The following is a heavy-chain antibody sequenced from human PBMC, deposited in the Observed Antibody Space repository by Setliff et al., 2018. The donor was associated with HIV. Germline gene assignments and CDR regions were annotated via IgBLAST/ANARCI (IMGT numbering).Heavy chain of an antibody. D-gene: IGHD5-18*01. CDR2: INTYNGNT. Sequence: ASVKVSCKASGYTFTSYGISWVRQAPGQGLEWMGWINTYNGNTYYAQNLQGRVTMTTDTSTTTAYMELRSLRSDDTAVYYCAKGNSYAESAFDIWGQGTMVTVSS. CDR3: AKGNSYAESAFDI. J-gene: IGHJ3*02. V-gene: IGHV1-18*01. CDR1: GYTFTSYG.